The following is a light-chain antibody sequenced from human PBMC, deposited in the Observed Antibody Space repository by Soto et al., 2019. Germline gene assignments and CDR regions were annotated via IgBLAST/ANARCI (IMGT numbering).Light chain of an antibody. V-gene: IGLV2-14*03. CDR1: SSDVGGYNY. CDR2: DVS. J-gene: IGLJ1*01. Sequence: QSALTQPASVSGSPGQSITISCTGASSDVGGYNYVSWYQQHPGKAPKLIIYDVSYRPSGVSNRFSGSKSGNTASLTISGLHAEDEADYHCSSYISINASHVFGTGTKVTVL. CDR3: SSYISINASHV.